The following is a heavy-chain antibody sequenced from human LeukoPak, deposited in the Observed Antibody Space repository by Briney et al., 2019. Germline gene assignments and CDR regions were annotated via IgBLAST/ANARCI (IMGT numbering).Heavy chain of an antibody. J-gene: IGHJ4*02. Sequence: PGGSLRLSCAASGFAFSSYWKSWVRQAPGKGLEWVANINQDGSEKYYVDSVKGRFTISRDNAKNSLYLQMNSLKDEDTSVYYCASSRNWGQGTLVTVSS. CDR2: INQDGSEK. CDR1: GFAFSSYW. CDR3: ASSRN. V-gene: IGHV3-7*02.